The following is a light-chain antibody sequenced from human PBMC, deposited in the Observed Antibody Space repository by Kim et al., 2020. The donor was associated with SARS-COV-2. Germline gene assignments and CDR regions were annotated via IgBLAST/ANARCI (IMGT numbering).Light chain of an antibody. CDR2: DAS. Sequence: SPGERATLSCRASQSLNYNRLAWFQQTPGQPPRLLIYDASTRAAGVPDRFSASGSGTDFTLTLNRLEPEDFAVYYCQQYGDSPRTFGGGTKVDIK. CDR1: QSLNYNR. J-gene: IGKJ4*01. CDR3: QQYGDSPRT. V-gene: IGKV3-20*01.